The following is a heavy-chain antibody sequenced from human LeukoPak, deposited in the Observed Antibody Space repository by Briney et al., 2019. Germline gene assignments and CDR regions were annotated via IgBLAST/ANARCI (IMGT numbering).Heavy chain of an antibody. CDR1: GFPFNSYW. Sequence: GGSLRLSCVASGFPFNSYWMTWVRQAPGKGLEWVANIKQDGSKKSYVDSVKGRFTISRDNAKNSLYLQMNSLRAEDTAIYYCTRVGYIDEGIDYWGQGTLVTVSS. D-gene: IGHD5-24*01. V-gene: IGHV3-7*04. J-gene: IGHJ4*02. CDR2: IKQDGSKK. CDR3: TRVGYIDEGIDY.